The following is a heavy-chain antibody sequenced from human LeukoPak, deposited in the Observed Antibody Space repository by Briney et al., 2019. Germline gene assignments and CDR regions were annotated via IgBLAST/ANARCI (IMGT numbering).Heavy chain of an antibody. Sequence: PGGSLRLSCADSGFTFSSYSMNWVRQAPGKGLEWVSSISSSSSYIYYADSVKGRFTISRDNAKNSLYLQMNSLRAEDTAVYYCARESVYDFWSGYYRFRFDPWGQGTLVTVSS. V-gene: IGHV3-21*01. J-gene: IGHJ5*02. D-gene: IGHD3-3*01. CDR2: ISSSSSYI. CDR3: ARESVYDFWSGYYRFRFDP. CDR1: GFTFSSYS.